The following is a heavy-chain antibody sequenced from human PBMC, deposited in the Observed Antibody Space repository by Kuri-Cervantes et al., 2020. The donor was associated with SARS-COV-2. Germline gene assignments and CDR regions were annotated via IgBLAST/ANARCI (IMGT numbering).Heavy chain of an antibody. CDR3: ARDPDAYSYGRGFDY. J-gene: IGHJ4*02. CDR2: SSGSGGST. V-gene: IGHV3-23*01. CDR1: EFTLSSYA. D-gene: IGHD5-18*01. Sequence: GGSLRLSCAASEFTLSSYAMSWVRQAPGKGLGWVSGSSGSGGSTYYADSVKGRFTISGGNSKNTLYLQMNSLRAEDTAVYYCARDPDAYSYGRGFDYWGQGTLVTVSS.